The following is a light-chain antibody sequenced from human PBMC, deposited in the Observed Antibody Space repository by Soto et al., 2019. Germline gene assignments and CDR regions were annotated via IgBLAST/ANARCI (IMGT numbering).Light chain of an antibody. CDR1: NIGSKS. V-gene: IGLV3-21*04. CDR3: QVWDSSSDHPGV. Sequence: SYVLTQPPSVSVAPGKTARITCGGTNIGSKSVHWYQQKPGQAPVLVIYYDSDRPSGIPERFSGSNSGNTATLTISRVEDGDEADYYCQVWDSSSDHPGVFGGGTKQTVL. J-gene: IGLJ2*01. CDR2: YDS.